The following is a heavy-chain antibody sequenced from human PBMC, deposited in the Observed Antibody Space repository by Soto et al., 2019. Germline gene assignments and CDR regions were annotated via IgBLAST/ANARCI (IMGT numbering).Heavy chain of an antibody. Sequence: QVQLVESGGGVVQPGRSLRLSCAASGFTFSSYGMHWVRQAPGKGLEWVAVISYDGSNKYYADSVKGRFTISRDNSKNTLYLQMNSLRAEDTAVYYCAKDLGDYGDYYYYGMDVWGQGTTVTVSS. D-gene: IGHD4-17*01. CDR3: AKDLGDYGDYYYYGMDV. CDR1: GFTFSSYG. V-gene: IGHV3-30*18. J-gene: IGHJ6*02. CDR2: ISYDGSNK.